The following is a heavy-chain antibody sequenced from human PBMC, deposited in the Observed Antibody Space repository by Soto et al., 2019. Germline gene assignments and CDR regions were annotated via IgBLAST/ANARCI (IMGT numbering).Heavy chain of an antibody. CDR1: GFTFSSYA. D-gene: IGHD3-3*01. J-gene: IGHJ1*01. Sequence: GGSLRLSCAASGFTFSSYAMSWVRQAPGKGLEWVSAISGSGGSTYYADSVKGRFTISRDNSKNTLYLQMNSLRAEDTAVYYCAKVRIYYDFWSGYPDAEYFQHWGQGTLVTVSS. CDR3: AKVRIYYDFWSGYPDAEYFQH. V-gene: IGHV3-23*01. CDR2: ISGSGGST.